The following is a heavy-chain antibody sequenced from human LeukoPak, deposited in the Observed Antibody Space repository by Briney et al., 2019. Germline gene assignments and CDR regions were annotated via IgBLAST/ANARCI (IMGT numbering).Heavy chain of an antibody. CDR1: GFTFSSYA. CDR2: ISYDGSNK. CDR3: ARGVYSITYYFDY. D-gene: IGHD3-3*01. J-gene: IGHJ4*02. V-gene: IGHV3-30-3*01. Sequence: GGSLRLSCAASGFTFSSYAMHWVRQAPGKGLEWVAVISYDGSNKYYADSVKGRFTISRDNSKNTLYLQMNSLRAEDTAVYYCARGVYSITYYFDYWGQGTLVTVSS.